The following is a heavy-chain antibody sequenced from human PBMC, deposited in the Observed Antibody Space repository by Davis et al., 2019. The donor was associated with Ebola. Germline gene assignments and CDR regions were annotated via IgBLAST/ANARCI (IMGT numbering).Heavy chain of an antibody. D-gene: IGHD3-3*01. Sequence: GESLKISCSASGFTFSSYAMHWVRQAPGKGLEYVSAISSNGGSTYYADSVKGRFTISRDNSKNTLYLQMSSLRAEDTAVYYCARGGIPLEWLFSSSMDVWGQGTTVTVSS. CDR3: ARGGIPLEWLFSSSMDV. V-gene: IGHV3-64D*08. J-gene: IGHJ6*02. CDR2: ISSNGGST. CDR1: GFTFSSYA.